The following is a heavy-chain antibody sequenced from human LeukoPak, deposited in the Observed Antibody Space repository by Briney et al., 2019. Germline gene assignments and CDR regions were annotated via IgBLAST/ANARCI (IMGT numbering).Heavy chain of an antibody. CDR2: IYYSGST. CDR1: GGSTSSSSYY. CDR3: ASSTGYCSGGSCCWGFDP. D-gene: IGHD2-15*01. V-gene: IGHV4-39*01. J-gene: IGHJ5*02. Sequence: SETLSLTCTVSGGSTSSSSYYWGWIRQPPGKGLEWIGSIYYSGSTYYNPSLKSRVTISVDTSKNQFSLKLSSVTAADTAVYYCASSTGYCSGGSCCWGFDPWGQGTLVTVSS.